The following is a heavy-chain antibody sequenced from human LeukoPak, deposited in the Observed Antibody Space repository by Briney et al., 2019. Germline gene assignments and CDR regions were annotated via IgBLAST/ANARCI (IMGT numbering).Heavy chain of an antibody. D-gene: IGHD3-10*01. CDR3: ARDYGSGSYYPYWYFDL. Sequence: SETLSLTCTVSGYSITSGYYWGWIRQPPGGGLEWIGSIYHSGSTYYNPSLKSRVSISVDTSKSQFSLKLSSVTAADTAVYYCARDYGSGSYYPYWYFDLWGRGTLVTVSS. J-gene: IGHJ2*01. CDR2: IYHSGST. CDR1: GYSITSGYY. V-gene: IGHV4-38-2*02.